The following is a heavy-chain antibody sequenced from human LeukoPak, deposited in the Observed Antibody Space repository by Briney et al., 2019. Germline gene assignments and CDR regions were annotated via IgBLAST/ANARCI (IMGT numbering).Heavy chain of an antibody. CDR3: ARGGGSTIFGVVNDY. V-gene: IGHV4-39*07. J-gene: IGHJ4*02. Sequence: PSETLSLSCTVSGGSISSSGYYWGWIRQSPGKGLEWIGIIYYSGSTYYNPSLKSRVTISVDTSKNQFSLKLSSVTAADTAVYYCARGGGSTIFGVVNDYWGQGTLVTVSS. CDR1: GGSISSSGYY. CDR2: IYYSGST. D-gene: IGHD3-3*01.